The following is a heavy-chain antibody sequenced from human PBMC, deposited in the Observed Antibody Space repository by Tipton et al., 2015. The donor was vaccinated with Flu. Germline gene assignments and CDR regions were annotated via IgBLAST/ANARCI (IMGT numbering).Heavy chain of an antibody. Sequence: SLRLSCAASGFTFSGAAMHWVRQASGKGLEWLGRIRSKANSYATSYAASVKGRFTISRDDSKNTAYLLMNSLRTEDTALYYCTPHPVHCSGGSCSFDYWGQGALVTVSS. CDR2: IRSKANSYAT. D-gene: IGHD2-15*01. J-gene: IGHJ4*02. V-gene: IGHV3-73*01. CDR1: GFTFSGAA. CDR3: TPHPVHCSGGSCSFDY.